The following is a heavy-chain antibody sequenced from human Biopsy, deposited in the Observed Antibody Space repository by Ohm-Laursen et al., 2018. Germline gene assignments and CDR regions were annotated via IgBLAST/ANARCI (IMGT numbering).Heavy chain of an antibody. J-gene: IGHJ1*01. CDR3: ATKLTGYFHH. D-gene: IGHD3-9*01. V-gene: IGHV1-69*01. CDR1: APTFSNYG. Sequence: SVKVSCNAPAPTFSNYGVNWVRQAPGQGLEWLGGNIPILGTGNYAQKFQDRVTVAADPSTSKVTMELRSLRSDDTAVYYCATKLTGYFHHWGQGTLVIVSS. CDR2: NIPILGTG.